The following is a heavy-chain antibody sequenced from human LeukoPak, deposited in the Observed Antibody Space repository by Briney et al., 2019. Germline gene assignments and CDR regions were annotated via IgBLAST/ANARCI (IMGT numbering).Heavy chain of an antibody. CDR2: IYYGGST. D-gene: IGHD2-15*01. CDR1: GGSISSGGYF. J-gene: IGHJ5*02. CDR3: ARVRQIAVVVDGNLENRLNWFDP. Sequence: PSETLSLTCTVSGGSISSGGYFWSWIRLHPGKGLEWLGYIYYGGSTHYNPSLKSRLELSVDTPNDQFSLKMTSVTAADTAVYYCARVRQIAVVVDGNLENRLNWFDPWGQGTQVTVSS. V-gene: IGHV4-31*03.